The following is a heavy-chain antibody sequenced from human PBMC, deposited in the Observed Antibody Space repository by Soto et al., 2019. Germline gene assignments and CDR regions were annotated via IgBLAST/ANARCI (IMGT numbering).Heavy chain of an antibody. V-gene: IGHV3-30*18. J-gene: IGHJ4*02. CDR1: GFTFSSYG. Sequence: GGSLRLSCAASGFTFSSYGMHWVRQAPGKGLEWVAVISYDGSNKYYADSVKGRFTISRDNSKNTLYLQMNSLRAEDTAVYYCAKDAAPPGSYYYGPDHWGQGTLVTVSS. CDR2: ISYDGSNK. D-gene: IGHD1-26*01. CDR3: AKDAAPPGSYYYGPDH.